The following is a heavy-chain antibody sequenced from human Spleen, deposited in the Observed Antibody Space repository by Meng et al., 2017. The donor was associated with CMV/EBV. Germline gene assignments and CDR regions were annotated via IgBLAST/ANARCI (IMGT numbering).Heavy chain of an antibody. CDR2: IYYSGST. J-gene: IGHJ6*02. V-gene: IGHV4-39*07. Sequence: SETLSLTCTVSGGSISSSSYYWGWIRQPPGKGLEWIGSIYYSGSTYYNPSLKSRVTISVDTSKNQFSLKLSSVTAADTAVFYCARVEVLDYYYAMDVWGRGTTVTVSS. CDR1: GGSISSSSYY. CDR3: ARVEVLDYYYAMDV.